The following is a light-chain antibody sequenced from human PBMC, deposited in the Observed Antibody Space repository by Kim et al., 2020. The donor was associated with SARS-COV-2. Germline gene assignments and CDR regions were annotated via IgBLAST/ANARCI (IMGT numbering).Light chain of an antibody. CDR1: QSGSSTY. CDR3: QQYGSSRT. CDR2: GAS. Sequence: VVLTQSPGTLSLSPGERATLSCRASQSGSSTYLAWYQQKPGQAPRLLIYGASSRATGIPDGFSGSGSGTDFTLTISRLEPEDFAVYYCQQYGSSRTFGQGTKVDIK. V-gene: IGKV3-20*01. J-gene: IGKJ1*01.